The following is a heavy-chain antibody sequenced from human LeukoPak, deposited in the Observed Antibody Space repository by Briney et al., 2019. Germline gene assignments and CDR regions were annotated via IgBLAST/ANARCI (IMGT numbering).Heavy chain of an antibody. J-gene: IGHJ5*02. CDR2: ISGSGGST. D-gene: IGHD3-22*01. CDR1: GFTSSSYA. Sequence: GGSLRLSCAASGFTSSSYAMSWVRQAPGKGLEWVSAISGSGGSTYYADSVKGRFTISRDNSKNTLYLQMNSLRAEDTAVYYCAKDLLTMIDLGIDPWGQGTLVTVSS. V-gene: IGHV3-23*01. CDR3: AKDLLTMIDLGIDP.